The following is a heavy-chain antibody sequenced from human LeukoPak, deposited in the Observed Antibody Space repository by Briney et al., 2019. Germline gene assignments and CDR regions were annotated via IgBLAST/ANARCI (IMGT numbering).Heavy chain of an antibody. D-gene: IGHD3-3*01. CDR3: ARDQRITIFGVVIGLEYFQH. CDR1: GYTFTSYG. J-gene: IGHJ1*01. V-gene: IGHV1-18*01. CDR2: IRAYNGNT. Sequence: ASVKISCKASGYTFTSYGISWVRQAPGQGLEWMGWIRAYNGNTNYAQKLQGRVTMTTDTSTSTAYMELRSLRSDDTAVYYCARDQRITIFGVVIGLEYFQHWGQGTLVTVSS.